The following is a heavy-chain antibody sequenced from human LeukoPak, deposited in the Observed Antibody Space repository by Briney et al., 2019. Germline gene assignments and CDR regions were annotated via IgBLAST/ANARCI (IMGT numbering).Heavy chain of an antibody. J-gene: IGHJ5*02. CDR1: GGSISSGSYY. CDR2: LYTSGST. V-gene: IGHV4-61*02. CDR3: ARVIVVGATRDWFDP. Sequence: PSQTLSLTCTVSGGSISSGSYYWSWFRQPPGKALEWFGRLYTSGSTNYNPSLKSRVPISVHTPKNQFSLKLSSVTAADTAVYYCARVIVVGATRDWFDPWGQGTPVTVSS. D-gene: IGHD1-26*01.